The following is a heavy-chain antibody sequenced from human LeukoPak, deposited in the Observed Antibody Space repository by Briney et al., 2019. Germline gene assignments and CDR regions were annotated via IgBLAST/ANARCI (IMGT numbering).Heavy chain of an antibody. Sequence: PSETLSLTCAVSGGSFGGYYWSWVRQAPGKGLEWVSVISPSGDNTYYADSVKGRFTISRDNSKNTLYLQMNSLRAEDTAVYYCAKCRTGSCYSSSDQWGQGALVAVSS. D-gene: IGHD2-15*01. CDR1: GGSFGGYY. J-gene: IGHJ4*02. CDR2: ISPSGDNT. V-gene: IGHV3-23*01. CDR3: AKCRTGSCYSSSDQ.